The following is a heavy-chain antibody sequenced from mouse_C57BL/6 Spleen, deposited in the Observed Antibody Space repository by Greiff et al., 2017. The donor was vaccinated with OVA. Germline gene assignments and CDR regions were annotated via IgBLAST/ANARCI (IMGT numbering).Heavy chain of an antibody. V-gene: IGHV5-6*01. Sequence: EVQGVESGGDLVKPGGSLKLSCAASGFTFSSYGMSWVRQTPDKRLEWVAIISSGGSYTYYPDSVKGRFTISRDNAKNTLYLQMSSLKSEDTAMYYCARHGDYGSSSYYYAMDYWGQGTSVTVSS. CDR1: GFTFSSYG. D-gene: IGHD1-1*01. CDR3: ARHGDYGSSSYYYAMDY. CDR2: ISSGGSYT. J-gene: IGHJ4*01.